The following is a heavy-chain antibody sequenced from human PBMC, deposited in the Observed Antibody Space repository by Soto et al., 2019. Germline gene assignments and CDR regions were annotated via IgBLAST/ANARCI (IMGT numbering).Heavy chain of an antibody. CDR1: VLSLSTSGMC. CDR2: IDWDDDK. V-gene: IGHV2-70*01. J-gene: IGHJ5*02. Sequence: GPTPVNRTHSLTLTCTFSVLSLSTSGMCVSWIRQPPGKALEWLALIDWDDDKYYSTSLKSRLTISKDTSKNQVFLTMTNMDPVDTATYYCARVGDSSGGWFDPWGQGTLVTSSS. CDR3: ARVGDSSGGWFDP. D-gene: IGHD3-22*01.